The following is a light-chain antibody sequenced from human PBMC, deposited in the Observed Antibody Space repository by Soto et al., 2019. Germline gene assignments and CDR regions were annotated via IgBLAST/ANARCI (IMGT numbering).Light chain of an antibody. Sequence: DIVMTQSPDSLAVSLGERATINCKSSQSVLYSSNNKNYLAWYQQKPGQPPKLLINWASTRESGVPDRFSGSGSGTDFTLTISNLQAEDEAVYYCQQYYTTLTWTFGQGTKVEI. V-gene: IGKV4-1*01. J-gene: IGKJ1*01. CDR1: QSVLYSSNNKNY. CDR2: WAS. CDR3: QQYYTTLTWT.